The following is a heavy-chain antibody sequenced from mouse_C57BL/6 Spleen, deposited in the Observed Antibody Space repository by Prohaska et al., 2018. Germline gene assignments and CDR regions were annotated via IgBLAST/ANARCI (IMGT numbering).Heavy chain of an antibody. D-gene: IGHD1-1*01. CDR2: INPYNGGT. V-gene: IGHV1-19*01. J-gene: IGHJ1*03. CDR3: ARDDYYGSSSRWYFDV. Sequence: HGKSLEWIGVINPYNGGTSYNQKFKGKATLTVDKSSSTAYMELNSLTSEDSAVYYCARDDYYGSSSRWYFDVWGTGTTVTVSS.